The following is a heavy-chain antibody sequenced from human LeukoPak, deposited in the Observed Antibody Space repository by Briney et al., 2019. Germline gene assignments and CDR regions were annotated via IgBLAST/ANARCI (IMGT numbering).Heavy chain of an antibody. CDR3: ASHIGGGIEDMDV. V-gene: IGHV4-4*09. J-gene: IGHJ6*03. CDR1: GGSIGTYY. CDR2: IYVTGST. D-gene: IGHD3-16*02. Sequence: PSETLSLTCTVSGGSIGTYYWSWIRQSPGKGLEWIGYIYVTGSTRYNPYLQSRVTISVDTSRNQFFLKMSSVTAADTAVYYCASHIGGGIEDMDVWGKGTQVTVSS.